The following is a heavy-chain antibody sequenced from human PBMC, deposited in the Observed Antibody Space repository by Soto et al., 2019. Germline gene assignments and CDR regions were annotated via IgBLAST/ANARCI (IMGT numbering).Heavy chain of an antibody. D-gene: IGHD6-19*01. Sequence: PGGSLRLSCAASGFTFDDYAMHWVRQAPGKGLEWVSRISWNSGSIGYVDSVKGRFTISRDNAKNSLYLQMNSLRAEDTAVYYCARDRWWLVHWGQGTLVTVSS. CDR2: ISWNSGSI. V-gene: IGHV3-9*01. J-gene: IGHJ4*02. CDR1: GFTFDDYA. CDR3: ARDRWWLVH.